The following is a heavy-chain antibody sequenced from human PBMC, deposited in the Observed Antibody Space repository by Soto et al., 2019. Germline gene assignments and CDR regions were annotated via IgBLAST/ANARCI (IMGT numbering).Heavy chain of an antibody. CDR1: EGTFNRYT. CDR2: IIPIFGTA. D-gene: IGHD1-1*01. Sequence: VQLVQSGAEVKKPGSSVKLSCKASEGTFNRYTISWVRQAPGQGLEWMGGIIPIFGTANYAQKFQGRVAIIADESTSAAYMELRSLRSEDTAVYYCALWGFRDGNNSKYNYSGMDVWGQGTTVTVSS. V-gene: IGHV1-69*01. CDR3: ALWGFRDGNNSKYNYSGMDV. J-gene: IGHJ6*02.